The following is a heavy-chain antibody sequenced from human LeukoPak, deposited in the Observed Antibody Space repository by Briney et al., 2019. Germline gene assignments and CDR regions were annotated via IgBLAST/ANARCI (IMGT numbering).Heavy chain of an antibody. J-gene: IGHJ4*02. CDR3: ARVIDGSGWYRGVTLIDY. D-gene: IGHD6-19*01. CDR2: INPNSGGT. V-gene: IGHV1-2*02. CDR1: GYTFTGYY. Sequence: ASVKVSCKASGYTFTGYYMHWVRQAPGQGLEWMGWINPNSGGTNYAQKFQGRVTMTRDTSISTAYMELSRLRSDDTAVYYCARVIDGSGWYRGVTLIDYWGQGTLVTVSS.